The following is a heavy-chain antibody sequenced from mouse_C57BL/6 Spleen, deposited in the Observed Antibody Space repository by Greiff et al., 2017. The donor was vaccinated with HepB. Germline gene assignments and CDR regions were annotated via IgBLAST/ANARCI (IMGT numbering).Heavy chain of an antibody. V-gene: IGHV2-6*01. CDR3: ASGGPGPGNTWFAY. CDR2: IWGVGST. D-gene: IGHD2-1*01. J-gene: IGHJ3*01. CDR1: GFSLTSYG. Sequence: VHLVESGPGLVAPSQSLSITCTVSGFSLTSYGVDWVRQSPGKGLEWLGVIWGVGSTNYNSALKSRLSISKDNSKSQVFLKMNSLQTDDTAMYYCASGGPGPGNTWFAYWGQGTLVTVSA.